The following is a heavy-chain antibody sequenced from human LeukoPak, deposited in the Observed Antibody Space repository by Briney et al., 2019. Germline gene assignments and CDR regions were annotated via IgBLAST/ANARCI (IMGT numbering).Heavy chain of an antibody. D-gene: IGHD3-10*02. J-gene: IGHJ6*04. CDR2: ISSNSSHI. V-gene: IGHV3-21*01. CDR3: AELGITMIGGV. Sequence: GGSLRLSCAASGFTFSRYSMNWVRQAPGKGLEWVSSISSNSSHIYYADSVTGRFTVSRDNAKNSLYLQMNSLRAEDTAVYYCAELGITMIGGVWGKGTTVTISS. CDR1: GFTFSRYS.